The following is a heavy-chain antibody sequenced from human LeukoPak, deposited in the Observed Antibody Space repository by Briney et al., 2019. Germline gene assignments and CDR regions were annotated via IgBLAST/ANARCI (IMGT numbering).Heavy chain of an antibody. Sequence: ASVKVSCEASDYTFTNYGFSWVRQAPGQGLEWMGIINPSGGSTSYAQKFQGRVTMTRDTSTSTVYMELSSLKSEDTAVYYCARDGSIAAAVTAPDYWGQGTLFTVSS. D-gene: IGHD6-13*01. CDR3: ARDGSIAAAVTAPDY. CDR1: DYTFTNYG. J-gene: IGHJ4*02. V-gene: IGHV1-46*01. CDR2: INPSGGST.